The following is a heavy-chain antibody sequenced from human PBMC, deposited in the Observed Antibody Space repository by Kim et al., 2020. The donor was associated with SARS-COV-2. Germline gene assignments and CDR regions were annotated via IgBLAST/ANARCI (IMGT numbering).Heavy chain of an antibody. V-gene: IGHV3-9*01. CDR1: GFTFDDYA. CDR2: ISWNSGSI. CDR3: AKGGVSSSWAFDY. Sequence: GGSLRLSCAASGFTFDDYAMHWVRQAPGKGLEWVSGISWNSGSIGYADSVKGRFTISRDNAKNSLYLQMNSLRAEDTALYYCAKGGVSSSWAFDYWGQGTLVTVSS. J-gene: IGHJ4*02. D-gene: IGHD6-13*01.